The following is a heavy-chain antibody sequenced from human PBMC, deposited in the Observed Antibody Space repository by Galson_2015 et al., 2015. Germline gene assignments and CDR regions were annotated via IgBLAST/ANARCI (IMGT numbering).Heavy chain of an antibody. CDR1: GFSLSNARMG. CDR2: IFSNDEK. CDR3: ARFIAAREYYYYYMDV. V-gene: IGHV2-26*01. D-gene: IGHD6-13*01. Sequence: PALVKPTQPLTLTCTVSGFSLSNARMGVSWIRQPPGKALEWLAHIFSNDEKSYSTSLKSRLTISKDTSKSQVVLTMTNMDPVDTATYYCARFIAAREYYYYYMDVSGKGTTVTVSS. J-gene: IGHJ6*03.